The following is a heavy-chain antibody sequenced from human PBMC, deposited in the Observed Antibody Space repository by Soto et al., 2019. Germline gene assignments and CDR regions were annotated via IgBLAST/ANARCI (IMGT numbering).Heavy chain of an antibody. CDR3: ARFPQLSGSPN. CDR1: GFTFSSYA. J-gene: IGHJ4*02. D-gene: IGHD1-26*01. Sequence: QVQLVESGGGVVQPGRSLRLSCAASGFTFSSYAMHWVRQAPGKGLEWVAVISYDGSNKYYADSVKGRFTISRDNSKNTLYLQMNSLRAEDTAVYYCARFPQLSGSPNWGQGTLVTVSS. V-gene: IGHV3-30-3*01. CDR2: ISYDGSNK.